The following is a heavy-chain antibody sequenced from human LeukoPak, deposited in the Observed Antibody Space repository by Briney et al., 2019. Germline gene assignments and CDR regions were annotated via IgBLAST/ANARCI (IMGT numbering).Heavy chain of an antibody. D-gene: IGHD6-19*01. CDR3: AKDRNSVAGTRGLDY. J-gene: IGHJ4*02. CDR2: IQYDGSNK. V-gene: IGHV3-30*02. Sequence: GGSLRLSCAASGFTFSSYGMHWVRQAPGKGLEWAAFIQYDGSNKYYADSVKGQFTISRDNSKNTLSLQMNSLRAEDTAVYYCAKDRNSVAGTRGLDYWGQGTLVTVSS. CDR1: GFTFSSYG.